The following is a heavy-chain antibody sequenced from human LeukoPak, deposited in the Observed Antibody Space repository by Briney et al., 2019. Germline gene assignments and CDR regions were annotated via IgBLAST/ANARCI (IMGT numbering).Heavy chain of an antibody. D-gene: IGHD3-22*01. CDR2: IKQDGSEK. Sequence: PGGSQRLSCAASGFTFSSYWMSWVRQAPGKGLEWVANIKQDGSEKYYVDSVKGRFTISRDNAKNSLYLQMNSLRAEDTAVYYCARTRITMIVGLASRFDYWGQGTLVTVSS. CDR3: ARTRITMIVGLASRFDY. V-gene: IGHV3-7*01. CDR1: GFTFSSYW. J-gene: IGHJ4*02.